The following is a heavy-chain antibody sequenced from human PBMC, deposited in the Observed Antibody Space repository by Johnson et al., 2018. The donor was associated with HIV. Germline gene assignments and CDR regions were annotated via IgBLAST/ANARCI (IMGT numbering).Heavy chain of an antibody. D-gene: IGHD1-26*01. V-gene: IGHV3-74*02. CDR2: IHSDGSSR. J-gene: IGHJ3*02. CDR3: ARVEWELDAFDI. CDR1: GFTVSSNY. Sequence: VQLVESGGGLIQPGGSLRLSCAASGFTVSSNYMSWVRQAPGKGLEWVSRIHSDGSSRNYADSVKGRFTISRDNAKNTLYLQMNSLRAEDTAVYYCARVEWELDAFDIWGQGTMVTVSS.